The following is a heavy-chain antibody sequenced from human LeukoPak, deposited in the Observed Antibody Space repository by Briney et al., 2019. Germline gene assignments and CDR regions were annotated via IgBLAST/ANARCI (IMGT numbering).Heavy chain of an antibody. CDR3: AREPDLDYGGNSDAFDI. J-gene: IGHJ3*02. CDR2: IYYSGST. CDR1: GGSISSGDYY. D-gene: IGHD4-23*01. V-gene: IGHV4-30-4*01. Sequence: SQTLSLTCTVSGGSISSGDYYWSWIRPPPGKGLEWIGYIYYSGSTYYNPSLKSRVTISVDTSKNQFSLKLSSVTAADTAVYYCAREPDLDYGGNSDAFDIWGQGTMVTVSS.